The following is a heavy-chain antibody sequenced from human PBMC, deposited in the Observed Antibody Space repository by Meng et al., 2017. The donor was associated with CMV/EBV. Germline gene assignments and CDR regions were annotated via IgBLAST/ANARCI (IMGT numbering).Heavy chain of an antibody. J-gene: IGHJ6*02. CDR2: IIPILGIA. CDR1: GGTFSSYS. Sequence: SVKVSCKASGGTFSSYSISWVRQAPGQGLEWMGRIIPILGIANYAQKFQGRVTITADKSPSTAYMELSSLRSEDTAVYYCASGGDITCGVVIMSHDYYYGMDVWGQGTTVTVSS. D-gene: IGHD3-3*01. V-gene: IGHV1-69*02. CDR3: ASGGDITCGVVIMSHDYYYGMDV.